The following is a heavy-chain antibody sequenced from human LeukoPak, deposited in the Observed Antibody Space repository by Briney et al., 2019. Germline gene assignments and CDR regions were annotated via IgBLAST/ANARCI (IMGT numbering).Heavy chain of an antibody. Sequence: SETLSLTCTVSGGSISSSSYYWGWIRQPPGKGLEWIGSMYYSGSTYSGRTYHNPSLKSRVTISVHTPQNQFSLKLSSVTAAHTPAYYCARHALHGGTHSGWFDPWGQGTLVAVPS. CDR2: MYYSGSTYSGRT. V-gene: IGHV4-39*01. CDR1: GGSISSSSYY. D-gene: IGHD4-23*01. CDR3: ARHALHGGTHSGWFDP. J-gene: IGHJ5*02.